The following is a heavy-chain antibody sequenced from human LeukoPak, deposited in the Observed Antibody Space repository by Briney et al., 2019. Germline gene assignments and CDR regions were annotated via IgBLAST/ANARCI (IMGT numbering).Heavy chain of an antibody. J-gene: IGHJ5*02. CDR2: ISGSGGST. CDR3: HCSGGNCYTP. Sequence: GGSLRLSCAVSGFTFSGSALHWVRQASGKGLEWVSAISGSGGSTYYADSVKGRFIISRDNSKNTLYLQMNSLRAEDTAVYYCHCSGGNCYTPWGQGTLVTVSS. V-gene: IGHV3-23*01. D-gene: IGHD2-15*01. CDR1: GFTFSGSA.